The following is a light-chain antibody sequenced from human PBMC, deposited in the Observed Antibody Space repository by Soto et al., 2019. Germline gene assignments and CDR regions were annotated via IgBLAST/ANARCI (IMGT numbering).Light chain of an antibody. CDR2: GNS. J-gene: IGLJ3*02. Sequence: QSVLTQPPSVSGAPGQRVTISCTGSSSNIGAGYDVHWYQQLPGTAPKLLIYGNSNRPSGVPDRFSGSKSGTSASLAITGXXXXXXXXXXCXXYDSSLSALFGGGTKLTVL. CDR3: XXYDSSLSAL. CDR1: SSNIGAGYD. V-gene: IGLV1-40*01.